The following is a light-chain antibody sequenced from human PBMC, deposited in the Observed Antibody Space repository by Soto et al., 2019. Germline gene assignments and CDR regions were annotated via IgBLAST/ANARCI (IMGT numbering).Light chain of an antibody. CDR2: LNGDGSL. CDR1: SGHSRFA. J-gene: IGLJ3*02. V-gene: IGLV4-69*02. Sequence: QLVLTQSPSASGSLGASVTLTCTLSSGHSRFAIAWHQQQPDKGPRFLMKLNGDGSLNKGDGIPDRFSGSSSGTKRYLTISSLRPEDEADYYCQTWGTGIWVFGGGTKLTVL. CDR3: QTWGTGIWV.